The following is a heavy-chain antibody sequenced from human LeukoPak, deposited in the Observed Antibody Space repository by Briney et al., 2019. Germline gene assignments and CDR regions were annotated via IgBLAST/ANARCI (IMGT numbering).Heavy chain of an antibody. D-gene: IGHD3-9*01. V-gene: IGHV4-38-2*02. CDR2: ISPKGIT. Sequence: PSETLSLTCFVSGYAINIDYSWGWIRQSPGKGLERIGVISPKGITYYNPSLRGRVTISEDTSKNQFSLKLRSMTATDTAMYYCARVPGAYYDISIGFGSGWFDPWGQGILVTVSS. J-gene: IGHJ5*02. CDR3: ARVPGAYYDISIGFGSGWFDP. CDR1: GYAINIDYS.